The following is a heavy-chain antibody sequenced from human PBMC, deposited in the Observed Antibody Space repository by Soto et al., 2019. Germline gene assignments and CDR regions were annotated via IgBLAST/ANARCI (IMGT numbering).Heavy chain of an antibody. V-gene: IGHV1-69*13. D-gene: IGHD3-22*01. Sequence: RXSVKVSCKASGGSFSGYAISWVRQAPGQGLEWMGGIIPIFGTANYAQKFQGRVTITADESTSTAYMELSSLRSEDTAVYYCARERNYYDSSGYYVYYYGMDVWGQGTTVTVSS. CDR1: GGSFSGYA. CDR2: IIPIFGTA. J-gene: IGHJ6*02. CDR3: ARERNYYDSSGYYVYYYGMDV.